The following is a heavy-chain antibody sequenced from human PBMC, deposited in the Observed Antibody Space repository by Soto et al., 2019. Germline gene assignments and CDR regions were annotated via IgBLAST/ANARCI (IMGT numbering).Heavy chain of an antibody. CDR2: IWYDGSNK. V-gene: IGHV3-33*01. CDR1: GFTFSSYG. J-gene: IGHJ6*02. CDR3: ARWDQQLGYYYGMDV. D-gene: IGHD6-13*01. Sequence: QVQLVESGGGVVQPGRSLRLSCAASGFTFSSYGMHWVRQAPGKGLEWVAVIWYDGSNKYYADSVKGRFTISRDNSKNTVYLQMDSLRGEDTAVYYCARWDQQLGYYYGMDVWGQGTPVTVSS.